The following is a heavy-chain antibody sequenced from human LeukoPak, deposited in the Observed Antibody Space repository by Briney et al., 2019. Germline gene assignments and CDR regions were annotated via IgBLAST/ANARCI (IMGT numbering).Heavy chain of an antibody. J-gene: IGHJ4*02. D-gene: IGHD2-21*02. Sequence: QPGGSLRLSCAASGFTFSSYAMGWVRQAPGKGLEWVSSIKGGGGDPFYADSVRGRFTISRDNSKNTLYLRLNSLRAEDTAVYFCAKGGHDFNPFYCWGQGALVTVSS. CDR2: IKGGGGDP. CDR1: GFTFSSYA. V-gene: IGHV3-23*01. CDR3: AKGGHDFNPFYC.